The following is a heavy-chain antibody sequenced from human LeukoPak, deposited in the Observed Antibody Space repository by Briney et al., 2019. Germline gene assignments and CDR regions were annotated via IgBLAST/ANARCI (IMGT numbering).Heavy chain of an antibody. CDR1: GGSISSSSYY. V-gene: IGHV4-39*01. CDR2: IYYSGST. Sequence: SETLSLTCTVSGGSISSSSYYWGWIRQPPGKGLKWIGSIYYSGSTYYNPSLKSRVTISVDTSKNQFSLKLSSVTAADTAVYYCARVSAAAGTEVADYWGQGTLVTVSS. J-gene: IGHJ4*02. D-gene: IGHD6-13*01. CDR3: ARVSAAAGTEVADY.